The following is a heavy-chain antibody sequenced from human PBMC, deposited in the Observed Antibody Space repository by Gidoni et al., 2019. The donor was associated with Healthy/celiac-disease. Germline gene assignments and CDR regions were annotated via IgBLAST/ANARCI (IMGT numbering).Heavy chain of an antibody. J-gene: IGHJ4*02. D-gene: IGHD2-21*02. CDR3: ARSGVGDIVVVTANPFDY. Sequence: VQLVQSGAEVKKPGASVKVSCNASGYTFTSYGISWVRQAPGQGLEWMGWISAYNGNTNYAQKLQGRVTMTTDTSTSTAYMELRSLRSDDTAVYYCARSGVGDIVVVTANPFDYWGQGTLVTVSS. CDR2: ISAYNGNT. CDR1: GYTFTSYG. V-gene: IGHV1-18*01.